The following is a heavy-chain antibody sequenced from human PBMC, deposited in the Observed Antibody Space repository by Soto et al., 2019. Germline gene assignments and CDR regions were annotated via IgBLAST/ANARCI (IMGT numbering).Heavy chain of an antibody. J-gene: IGHJ5*02. CDR3: AKYGQSRYSYGYPADP. D-gene: IGHD5-18*01. CDR1: GFTFSSYA. CDR2: ISGSGGST. Sequence: GGSLRLSCAASGFTFSSYAMSWVRQAPGKGLEWVSAISGSGGSTYYADSVKGRFTISRDNSKNTLYLQMNSLRAEDTAVYYCAKYGQSRYSYGYPADPWGQGTLVTVSS. V-gene: IGHV3-23*01.